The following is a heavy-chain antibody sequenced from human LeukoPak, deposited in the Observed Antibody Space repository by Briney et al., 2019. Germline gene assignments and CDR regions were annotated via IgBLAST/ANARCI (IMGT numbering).Heavy chain of an antibody. CDR1: GFNSEDHA. CDR3: TRVGYIDEGIDY. V-gene: IGHV3-9*02. J-gene: IGHJ4*02. Sequence: GGSLRLSCVVSGFNSEDHAMHWVRHAPGKGLEWVSGIYWSSSGTGYADSVKGRFTISRDNAKNSLYLQMNSLRAEDTAIYYCTRVGYIDEGIDYWGQGTLVTVSS. CDR2: IYWSSSGT. D-gene: IGHD5-24*01.